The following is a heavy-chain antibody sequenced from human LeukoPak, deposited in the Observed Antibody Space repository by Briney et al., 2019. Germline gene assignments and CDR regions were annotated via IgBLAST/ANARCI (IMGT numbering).Heavy chain of an antibody. CDR1: GFTFISYG. J-gene: IGHJ6*03. CDR2: IRYDGSNK. V-gene: IGHV3-30*02. D-gene: IGHD6-19*01. Sequence: QSGGSLRLSCAASGFTFISYGMYWVRQAPGKGLESVAFIRYDGSNKYYADSVKGRFTISRDNAKNSLYLQMNSLRAEDTAVYYCARGAYSSGWYFPTIYYYYYYYMDVWGKGTTVTVSS. CDR3: ARGAYSSGWYFPTIYYYYYYYMDV.